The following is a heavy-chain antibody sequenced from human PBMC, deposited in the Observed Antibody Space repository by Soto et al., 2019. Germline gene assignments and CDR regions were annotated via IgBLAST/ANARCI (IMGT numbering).Heavy chain of an antibody. D-gene: IGHD3-22*01. V-gene: IGHV3-7*04. J-gene: IGHJ3*02. CDR2: IKEDGSQK. Sequence: PAGSLELSCAACGLRVCISWMSWVRQAPGKGLEWVANIKEDGSQKWYVDSVKGRFTLSRDNTKNSLFLQMNSLRVEDTAVYYFARGDYYDVSGPFSDAFDIWGQGTMVIVSS. CDR1: GLRVCISW. CDR3: ARGDYYDVSGPFSDAFDI.